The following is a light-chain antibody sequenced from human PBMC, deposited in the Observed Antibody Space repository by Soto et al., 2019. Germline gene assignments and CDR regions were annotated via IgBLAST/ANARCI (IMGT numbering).Light chain of an antibody. CDR1: SSDVGGYNY. V-gene: IGLV2-14*01. CDR2: DVS. Sequence: QSALTQPASVSGSPGQSITISCTGTSSDVGGYNYVSWYQQQPGKAPKFMIYDVSNRPSGVSNRFSGFKSGNTASLTLSGLQAEDEADYYCCSYTTSNTRQIVFGTGTKVTVL. J-gene: IGLJ1*01. CDR3: CSYTTSNTRQIV.